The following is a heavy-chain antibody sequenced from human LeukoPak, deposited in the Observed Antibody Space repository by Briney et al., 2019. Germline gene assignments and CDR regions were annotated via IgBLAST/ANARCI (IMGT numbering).Heavy chain of an antibody. Sequence: GGSLRLSCAASGFTFSSYSMNWVRQAPGKGLEWVSSISSSSYIYYADSVKGRFTISRDDAKNSLYLQMSSLRAEDTAFYYCARDNNWGFDYWGQGALVTVSS. CDR2: ISSSSYI. CDR1: GFTFSSYS. D-gene: IGHD7-27*01. CDR3: ARDNNWGFDY. J-gene: IGHJ4*02. V-gene: IGHV3-21*01.